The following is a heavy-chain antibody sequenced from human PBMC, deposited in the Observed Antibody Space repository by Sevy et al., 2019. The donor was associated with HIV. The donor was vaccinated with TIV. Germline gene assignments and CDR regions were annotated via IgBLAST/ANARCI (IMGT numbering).Heavy chain of an antibody. D-gene: IGHD3-9*01. J-gene: IGHJ4*02. CDR2: ISYDGSNK. V-gene: IGHV3-30*18. Sequence: GGSLRLSCAASGFTFSSYGMHWVRQAPGKGLEWVAVISYDGSNKYYADSVKGRFTISRDNSKNTLYLQMNSLRAEDTAVYYCAKAGFPFLPGYYKNTPDDYWGQGTLVTVSS. CDR1: GFTFSSYG. CDR3: AKAGFPFLPGYYKNTPDDY.